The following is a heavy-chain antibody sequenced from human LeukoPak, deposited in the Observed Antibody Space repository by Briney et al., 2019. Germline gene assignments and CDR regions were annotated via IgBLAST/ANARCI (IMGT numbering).Heavy chain of an antibody. J-gene: IGHJ3*02. CDR1: GYSFTNYW. CDR3: ARGLIKGDSRSAFDI. Sequence: GESLKISCKGSGYSFTNYWIGWVREMRGRGLEWMGIIYPGDSDTRYSPSFQGQITISADKSSSTAYLQWSSLKAPDSAMYYCARGLIKGDSRSAFDIWGQGTMVTVSS. CDR2: IYPGDSDT. D-gene: IGHD2-21*02. V-gene: IGHV5-51*01.